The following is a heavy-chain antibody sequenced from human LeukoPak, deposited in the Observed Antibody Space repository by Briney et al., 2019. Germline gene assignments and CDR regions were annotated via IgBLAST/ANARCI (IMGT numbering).Heavy chain of an antibody. Sequence: ASVKVSCKASGYTFTSYYMHWVRQAPGQGLDWMGIINPSGGSTSYAQKFQGRVTMTRDMSTSTVYMELSSLRSEDTAVDCCARDGVVTGVDYWGQGTLVTGSS. CDR1: GYTFTSYY. V-gene: IGHV1-46*01. CDR3: ARDGVVTGVDY. CDR2: INPSGGST. J-gene: IGHJ4*01. D-gene: IGHD3-22*01.